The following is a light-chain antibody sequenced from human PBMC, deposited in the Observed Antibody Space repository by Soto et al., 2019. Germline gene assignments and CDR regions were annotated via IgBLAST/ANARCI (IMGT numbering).Light chain of an antibody. J-gene: IGKJ5*01. CDR3: QQSAISPIT. Sequence: DIQMTQSPSSLSAPVGDRIIITCRASQYIGTYLNWYQHQRGKVPKLLIYSASNLQGGVPSSFSGSGYGTDFTLTISSLQADDSATYYCQQSAISPITFGQGTQVEIK. CDR2: SAS. V-gene: IGKV1-39*01. CDR1: QYIGTY.